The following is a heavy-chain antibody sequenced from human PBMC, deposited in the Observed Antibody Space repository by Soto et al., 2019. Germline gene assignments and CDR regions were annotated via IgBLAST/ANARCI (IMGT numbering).Heavy chain of an antibody. Sequence: PSETLSLTCTVSGGSVSSGSYYWSWIRQPPGKGLEWIGYIYYSGSTNYNPSLRSRVTMSVDTSQNQFLLRLSSVTAADTAVYYCARDEYYDSNNWFDHWGQGILVTVSS. J-gene: IGHJ5*02. V-gene: IGHV4-61*01. D-gene: IGHD3-22*01. CDR3: ARDEYYDSNNWFDH. CDR1: GGSVSSGSYY. CDR2: IYYSGST.